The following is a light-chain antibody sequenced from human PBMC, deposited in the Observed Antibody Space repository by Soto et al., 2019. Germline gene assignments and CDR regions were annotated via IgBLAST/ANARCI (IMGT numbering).Light chain of an antibody. CDR2: DAS. V-gene: IGKV1-33*01. CDR3: QQYDYLPIT. Sequence: DIQMTQSPSSLSASVGDRVSIACRASQDISHYLSWYQQKPGKAPKLLIYDASNLHPGVPSRFRGSGSGTEFSFNITSLQPEDVATYYCQQYDYLPITFGQGTRLDIK. J-gene: IGKJ5*01. CDR1: QDISHY.